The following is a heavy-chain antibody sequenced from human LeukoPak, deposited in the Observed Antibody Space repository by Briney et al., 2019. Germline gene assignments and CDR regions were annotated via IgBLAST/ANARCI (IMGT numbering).Heavy chain of an antibody. D-gene: IGHD5-18*01. CDR2: ISGSGGST. J-gene: IGHJ4*02. CDR1: GFTFSSYA. CDR3: AKGRRYSYGYAYYFDY. V-gene: IGHV3-23*01. Sequence: GGSLRLSCAASGFTFSSYAMSWVRQAPGKGLEWVSAISGSGGSTYYADSVKGRFTISRDNSKSTLYLQMNSLRAEDTAVYYCAKGRRYSYGYAYYFDYWGQGTLVTVSS.